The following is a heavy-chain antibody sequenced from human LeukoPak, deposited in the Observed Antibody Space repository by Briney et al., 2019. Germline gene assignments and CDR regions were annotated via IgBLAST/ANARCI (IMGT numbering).Heavy chain of an antibody. Sequence: GRSLRLSCAASGFTFSSYAMHWVRQAPGKGLEWVAVISYDGSNKYYADSVKGRFTISRDNSKNTLYLQMNSLRAEDTALYYCARGKGIAVSSFDSWGQGTLVTVSS. V-gene: IGHV3-30*04. D-gene: IGHD6-19*01. CDR1: GFTFSSYA. CDR2: ISYDGSNK. CDR3: ARGKGIAVSSFDS. J-gene: IGHJ4*02.